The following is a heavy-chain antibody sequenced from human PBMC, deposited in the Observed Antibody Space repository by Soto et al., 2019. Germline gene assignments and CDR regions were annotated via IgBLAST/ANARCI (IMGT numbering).Heavy chain of an antibody. CDR1: GFTFSSYA. CDR2: ISGSGST. CDR3: AKEKDYDYVWGSYRYTSDY. V-gene: IGHV3-23*01. Sequence: EVQLLESGGGLVQPGGSLRLSCAASGFTFSSYAMSWVRQAPGKGLEWVSAISGSGSTYYADSVKGRFTISRDNSKNTLYLQMNSLRAEDTAVYYCAKEKDYDYVWGSYRYTSDYWGQGTPVTVSS. D-gene: IGHD3-16*02. J-gene: IGHJ4*02.